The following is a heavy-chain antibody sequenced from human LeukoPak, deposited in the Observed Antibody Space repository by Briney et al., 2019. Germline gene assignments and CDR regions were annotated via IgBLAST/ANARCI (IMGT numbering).Heavy chain of an antibody. V-gene: IGHV3-74*01. D-gene: IGHD3-3*01. CDR2: INSDGSST. J-gene: IGHJ4*02. CDR1: GFTFSSYW. CDR3: ARAFGVVIPTDFDY. Sequence: GGSLRLSCAASGFTFSSYWMHWVRQAPGKGLVWVSRINSDGSSTSYADSVKGRFTISRDNAKNTLYLQMNSLRAEDTAVYYCARAFGVVIPTDFDYWGQGTLVTVSS.